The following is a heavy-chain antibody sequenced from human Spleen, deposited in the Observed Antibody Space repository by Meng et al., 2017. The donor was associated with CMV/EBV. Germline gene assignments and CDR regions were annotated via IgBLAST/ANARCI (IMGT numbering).Heavy chain of an antibody. CDR3: AVFLIVLPPALGGEFYFDY. CDR1: GFSLNSSGVG. V-gene: IGHV2-5*01. J-gene: IGHJ4*02. CDR2: IYWNDDK. Sequence: SGPTLVKPTETLTLTCGFSGFSLNSSGVGVGWIRLPPGKALEWLALIYWNDDKRYSPSLESRLTITKDTSKNQVVLRMTNMDPVDTATYYCAVFLIVLPPALGGEFYFDYWGPGMLVTVSS. D-gene: IGHD2-2*01.